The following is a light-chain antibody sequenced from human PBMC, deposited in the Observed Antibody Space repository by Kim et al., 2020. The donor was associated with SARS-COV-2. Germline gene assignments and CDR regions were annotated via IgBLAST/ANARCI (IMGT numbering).Light chain of an antibody. J-gene: IGKJ2*01. CDR2: GAS. V-gene: IGKV1-39*01. Sequence: DIHMTQSPSSLSASIGDRVAITCRASESIATYLNWYQQKPGRPPKLLIYGASSLQRGVPSRFSGSGSGTDFTLTISSLQPEDFATYFCQQTDATPHTFGQGTKLE. CDR1: ESIATY. CDR3: QQTDATPHT.